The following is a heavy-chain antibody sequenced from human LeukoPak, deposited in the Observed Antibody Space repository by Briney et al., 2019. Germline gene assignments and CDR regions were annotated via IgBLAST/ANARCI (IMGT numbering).Heavy chain of an antibody. CDR2: IIGGGGST. CDR1: GFTFSSYA. CDR3: AKDRFRGLFDY. D-gene: IGHD2-21*01. J-gene: IGHJ4*02. V-gene: IGHV3-23*01. Sequence: PGGSLRLSCAASGFTFSSYAMSWVRQAPGKGLEWVSVIIGGGGSTYYADSVKGRFTISRDNSKNALYLQMNSLRAEDTAVYYCAKDRFRGLFDYWGQGTLVTVSS.